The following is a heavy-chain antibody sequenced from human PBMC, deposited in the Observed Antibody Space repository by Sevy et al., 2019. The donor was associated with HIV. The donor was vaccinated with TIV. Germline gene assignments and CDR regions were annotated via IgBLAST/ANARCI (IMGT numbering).Heavy chain of an antibody. Sequence: ASVKVSCKASGDTFSSYEITWVRQAPGQGLQWMGRITPMFQTPDYSQKFQDRVTITADESRSTAYMEVNSLRPDDSAMYYCARGGGDGHYHAFDIWGQGTMVTVSS. CDR1: GDTFSSYE. CDR2: ITPMFQTP. D-gene: IGHD3-16*01. J-gene: IGHJ3*02. V-gene: IGHV1-69*13. CDR3: ARGGGDGHYHAFDI.